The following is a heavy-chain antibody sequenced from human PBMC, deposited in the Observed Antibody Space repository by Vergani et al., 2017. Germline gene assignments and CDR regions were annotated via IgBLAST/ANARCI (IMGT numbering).Heavy chain of an antibody. V-gene: IGHV4-59*01. CDR2: MYHSGST. CDR3: GRVADFYGLVSRLLDL. CDR1: GGSMSGYY. J-gene: IGHJ5*02. D-gene: IGHD3-10*01. Sequence: QVRLQESGPGLVKPSETLSLTCSVSGGSMSGYYWSWIRQPPGKELEWIGYMYHSGSTNYNPSLETRVTISGDTSKNQFSLKLNSVTAADTALYYCGRVADFYGLVSRLLDLWGQGILVTVSS.